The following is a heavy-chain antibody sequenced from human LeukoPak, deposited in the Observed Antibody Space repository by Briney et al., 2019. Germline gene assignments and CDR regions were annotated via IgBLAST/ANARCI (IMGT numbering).Heavy chain of an antibody. J-gene: IGHJ6*03. CDR3: ARGGDEYSSSSGAYYYYYYMDV. V-gene: IGHV1-8*02. CDR2: MNPNSGNT. CDR1: GGTFSSYA. D-gene: IGHD6-6*01. Sequence: ASVKVSCKASGGTFSSYAISWVRQAPGQGLEWMGWMNPNSGNTGYAQKFQGRVTMTRNTSISTAYMELSSLRSEDTAVYYCARGGDEYSSSSGAYYYYYYMDVWGKGTTVTVSS.